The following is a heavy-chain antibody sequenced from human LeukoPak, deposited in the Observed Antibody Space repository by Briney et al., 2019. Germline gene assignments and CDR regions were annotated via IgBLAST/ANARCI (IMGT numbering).Heavy chain of an antibody. CDR2: IYYSGST. Sequence: SETLSLICTVSGGSISSYYWSWIRQPPGKGLEWIGYIYYSGSTNYSPSLKSRVTISVDTSKNQFSLRLSSVTAADTAVYYCARVTGYMIEDYFDYWGQGTLVTVSS. J-gene: IGHJ4*02. V-gene: IGHV4-59*01. CDR3: ARVTGYMIEDYFDY. CDR1: GGSISSYY. D-gene: IGHD3-22*01.